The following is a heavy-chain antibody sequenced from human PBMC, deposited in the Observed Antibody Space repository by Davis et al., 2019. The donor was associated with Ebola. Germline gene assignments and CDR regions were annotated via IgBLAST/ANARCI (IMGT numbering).Heavy chain of an antibody. J-gene: IGHJ6*02. Sequence: PGGSLRLSCAASGFTFSSHKMTWVRQAPGKGLEFVSAISDVGAATSYAKSVEGRFTISRDNSKNALFLQMNNLGADDTALYYCARRDQNYYYGMDVWGQGTTVTVSS. CDR3: ARRDQNYYYGMDV. V-gene: IGHV3-23*01. CDR1: GFTFSSHK. CDR2: ISDVGAAT.